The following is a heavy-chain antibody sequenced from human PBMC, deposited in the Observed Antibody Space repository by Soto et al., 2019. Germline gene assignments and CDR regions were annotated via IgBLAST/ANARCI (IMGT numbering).Heavy chain of an antibody. CDR2: IYYSGST. D-gene: IGHD2-2*01. J-gene: IGHJ3*02. CDR3: ATYCISTSCYHDAFDI. CDR1: GGSISSSSYY. Sequence: QLRLQESGPGLVKPSETLSLTCTVSGGSISSSSYYWGWIRQPPGKGLEWIGSIYYSGSTYYNPSLKSRVTISVDTSKNQFSLKLSSVTAADTAVYYCATYCISTSCYHDAFDIWGQGTMVTVSS. V-gene: IGHV4-39*01.